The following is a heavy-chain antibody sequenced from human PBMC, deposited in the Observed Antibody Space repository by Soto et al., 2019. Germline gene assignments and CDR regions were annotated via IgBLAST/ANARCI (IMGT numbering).Heavy chain of an antibody. CDR3: AREGGYCTNGVCYYYYDMDV. J-gene: IGHJ6*03. CDR2: MNPNSGNT. CDR1: GYTFTXYD. Sequence: QVQLVQSGAEVKKPGASVKVSCKASGYTFTXYDINWVRQATGQGLEWMGWMNPNSGNTGYAQKFQGRVTMTRNTSISTAYMELSSLRSKDTAVYYCAREGGYCTNGVCYYYYDMDVWGKGTTVTVSS. D-gene: IGHD2-8*01. V-gene: IGHV1-8*01.